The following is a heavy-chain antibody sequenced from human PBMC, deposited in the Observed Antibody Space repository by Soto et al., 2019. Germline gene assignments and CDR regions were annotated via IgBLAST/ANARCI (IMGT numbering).Heavy chain of an antibody. CDR1: GFTFSSYW. V-gene: IGHV3-7*01. J-gene: IGHJ5*02. CDR3: ARLDGGSRRCYSLLDP. D-gene: IGHD2-15*01. Sequence: WGSLRLSCAASGFTFSSYWMSWVRQAPGKGLEWVANIKQDGSEKYYVDSVKGRFTISRDNAKNSLYLQMNSLRAEDTAVYYCARLDGGSRRCYSLLDPWGQGTLVTVSS. CDR2: IKQDGSEK.